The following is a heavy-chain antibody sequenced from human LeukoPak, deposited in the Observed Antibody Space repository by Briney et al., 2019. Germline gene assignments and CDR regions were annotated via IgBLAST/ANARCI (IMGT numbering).Heavy chain of an antibody. CDR1: GGSFSGYY. V-gene: IGHV4-34*01. D-gene: IGHD3-10*01. CDR2: INHSGST. CDR3: ARIYYYGSGMSYKIDP. J-gene: IGHJ5*02. Sequence: SETLSLTCAVYGGSFSGYYWSWIRQPPGKGLEWIGEINHSGSTNYNPSLKSRVTISVDTSKNQFSLKLSSVTAADTAVYYCARIYYYGSGMSYKIDPWGQGTLVTVSS.